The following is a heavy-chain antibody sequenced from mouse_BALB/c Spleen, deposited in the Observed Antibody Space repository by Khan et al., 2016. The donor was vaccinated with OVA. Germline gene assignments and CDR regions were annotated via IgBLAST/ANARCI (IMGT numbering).Heavy chain of an antibody. CDR1: GYTFTNYV. D-gene: IGHD4-1*01. Sequence: VQLKQSGPELVKPGASVKMSCKASGYTFTNYVIHWVMQKPGQGLEWIGYINPDNDGTRFNENFKGKATLTSDKSSSTAYMELSSLTSEDSAVYYCAREASNWDFSVAYWGQGTLVTVSA. CDR2: INPDNDGT. V-gene: IGHV1S136*01. J-gene: IGHJ3*01. CDR3: AREASNWDFSVAY.